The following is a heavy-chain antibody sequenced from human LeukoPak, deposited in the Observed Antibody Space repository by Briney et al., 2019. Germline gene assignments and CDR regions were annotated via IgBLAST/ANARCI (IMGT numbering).Heavy chain of an antibody. CDR1: GFTFSGSA. Sequence: GGALKLSCAASGFTFSGSAMHWVRQSPGKGLEWVGRIRSKANDHETAYAASVRGRFTISRDDSKNTAYLQMNGLKTEDTAVYYCTRRLMATVNDYWGQGTLVTVSS. J-gene: IGHJ4*02. CDR2: IRSKANDHET. CDR3: TRRLMATVNDY. D-gene: IGHD4-17*01. V-gene: IGHV3-73*01.